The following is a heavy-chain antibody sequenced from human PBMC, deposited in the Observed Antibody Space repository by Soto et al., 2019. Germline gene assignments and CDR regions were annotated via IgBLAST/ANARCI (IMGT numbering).Heavy chain of an antibody. Sequence: QVQLQESGPGLVKPSETLSLSCTVSGGSISSYYWSWIRQPPGKGLEWIGYIHYSGGTNYNASLKSRVTISADASENQFSLKLRSVTAADTAVYYCARGPHDYSNYDNWFDPWGQGILVTVSS. V-gene: IGHV4-59*01. CDR3: ARGPHDYSNYDNWFDP. CDR2: IHYSGGT. D-gene: IGHD4-4*01. CDR1: GGSISSYY. J-gene: IGHJ5*02.